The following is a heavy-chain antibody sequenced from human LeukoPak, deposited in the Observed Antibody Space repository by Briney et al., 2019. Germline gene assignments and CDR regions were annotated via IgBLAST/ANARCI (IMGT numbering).Heavy chain of an antibody. J-gene: IGHJ6*02. CDR1: GFTFSSCA. V-gene: IGHV3-48*03. Sequence: GGSLRLSCAASGFTFSSCAMSWVRQAPGKGLEWVSYISSRGTTIYYVDSVKGRFTISRDNAKNSLYLQMNSLRAEDTALYYCARVRSGLHMDVWGQGTTVTVSS. CDR3: ARVRSGLHMDV. D-gene: IGHD2-15*01. CDR2: ISSRGTTI.